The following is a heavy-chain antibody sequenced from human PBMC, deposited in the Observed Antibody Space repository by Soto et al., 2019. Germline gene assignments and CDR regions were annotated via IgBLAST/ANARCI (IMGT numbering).Heavy chain of an antibody. V-gene: IGHV1-69*12. CDR1: GGTFSSYA. J-gene: IGHJ6*02. D-gene: IGHD3-22*01. Sequence: QVQLVQSGAEVKKPGSSVKVSCKASGGTFSSYAITWVRQAPGQGLEWMGGIIPIFGTADYAQKFQGRVTITAHASTSTAYMELSSLRSEDTAVYYCGSRSGWNYYYGMDVWGQGTTVTVSS. CDR2: IIPIFGTA. CDR3: GSRSGWNYYYGMDV.